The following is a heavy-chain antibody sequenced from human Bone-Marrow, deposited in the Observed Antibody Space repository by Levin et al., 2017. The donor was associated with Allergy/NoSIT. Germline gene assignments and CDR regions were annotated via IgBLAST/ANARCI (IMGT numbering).Heavy chain of an antibody. V-gene: IGHV3-23*01. CDR2: ISGSGGST. J-gene: IGHJ4*02. CDR1: GFTFSSYA. D-gene: IGHD2-15*01. CDR3: AKVAYCSGGSCYPYFDY. Sequence: PGGSLRLSCAASGFTFSSYAMSWVRQAPGKGLEWVSAISGSGGSTYYADSVKGRFTISRDNSKNTLYLQMNSLRAEDTAVYYCAKVAYCSGGSCYPYFDYWGQGTLVTVSS.